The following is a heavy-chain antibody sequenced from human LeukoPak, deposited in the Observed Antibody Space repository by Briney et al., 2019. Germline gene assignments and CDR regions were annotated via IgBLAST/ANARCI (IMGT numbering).Heavy chain of an antibody. CDR2: ISGSGGST. J-gene: IGHJ4*02. CDR3: AKKVCTSCLVDY. D-gene: IGHD2-2*01. CDR1: GFTFSTYA. Sequence: QPGGSLRLSCAASGFTFSTYAMSWVRQAPGKGLEWVSAISGSGGSTYYADSVKGRFTISRDNSKNTLYLQMNSLGAEDTAVYYCAKKVCTSCLVDYWGQGTLVTVSS. V-gene: IGHV3-23*01.